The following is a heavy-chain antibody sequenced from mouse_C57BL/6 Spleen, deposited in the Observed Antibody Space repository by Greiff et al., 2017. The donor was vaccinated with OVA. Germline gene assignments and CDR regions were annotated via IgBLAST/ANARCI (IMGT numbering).Heavy chain of an antibody. V-gene: IGHV1-37*01. Sequence: EVKLQESGPELVKPGASVKISCKASGYSFTGYFMNWVKQSHGKSLEWIGRINPYNGDTFYNQKFKGKATLTVDKSSSTAHMELLSLTSEDFAVYYCARDYYGSSYVLYAMDYWGQGTSVTVSS. J-gene: IGHJ4*01. CDR2: INPYNGDT. CDR3: ARDYYGSSYVLYAMDY. CDR1: GYSFTGYF. D-gene: IGHD1-1*01.